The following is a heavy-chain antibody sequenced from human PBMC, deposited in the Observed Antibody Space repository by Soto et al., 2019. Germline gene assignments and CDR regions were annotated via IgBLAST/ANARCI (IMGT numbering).Heavy chain of an antibody. CDR1: GFIFSDYY. CDR3: AREGSSSWFRALDY. CDR2: INSSGSTT. D-gene: IGHD6-13*01. Sequence: GGSLRLSCAASGFIFSDYYMSWIRQAPGKGLVWVSCINSSGSTTNYADSVGGRFTISRDNTKNTLYLQMNSLRAEDTAVYYCAREGSSSWFRALDYWGQGTLVTVSS. V-gene: IGHV3-11*04. J-gene: IGHJ4*02.